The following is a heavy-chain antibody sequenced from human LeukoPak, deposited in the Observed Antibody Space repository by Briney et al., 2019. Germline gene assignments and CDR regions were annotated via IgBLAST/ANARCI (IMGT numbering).Heavy chain of an antibody. CDR1: GYTFTSYY. D-gene: IGHD3-22*01. J-gene: IGHJ4*02. CDR2: INPSGGRT. CDR3: ARGPGEGGSSGYYYGKPEDPAEYYFDY. Sequence: ASVKVSCKASGYTFTSYYMHWVRQVPGQGLEWMGIINPSGGRTSYAQKFQGRVTMTRDMSTSTVYMELSSLRSEDTAVYYCARGPGEGGSSGYYYGKPEDPAEYYFDYWGQGTLVTVSS. V-gene: IGHV1-46*01.